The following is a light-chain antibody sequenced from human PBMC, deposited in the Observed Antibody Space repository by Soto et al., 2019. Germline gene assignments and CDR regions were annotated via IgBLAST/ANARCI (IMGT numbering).Light chain of an antibody. V-gene: IGLV2-14*01. CDR3: ASYTTSTTQV. CDR2: AVT. CDR1: SSDVGKFDY. Sequence: QSVLAQPASVSASPGQSITISCTGTSSDVGKFDYASWYQHHPGKAPKLVISAVTRRSSGISDRFSGSKSGNTASLTISGLQAEDEADYYCASYTTSTTQVFGGGTKLTVL. J-gene: IGLJ3*02.